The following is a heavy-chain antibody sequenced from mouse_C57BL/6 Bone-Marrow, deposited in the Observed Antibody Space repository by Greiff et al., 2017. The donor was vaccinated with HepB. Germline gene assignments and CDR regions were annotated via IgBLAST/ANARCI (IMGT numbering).Heavy chain of an antibody. CDR3: ARRYYCSSRSSHYFDY. CDR2: INPNNGGT. D-gene: IGHD1-1*01. V-gene: IGHV1-22*01. J-gene: IGHJ2*01. CDR1: GYTFTDYN. Sequence: EVQLQQSGPELVKPGASVKMSCKASGYTFTDYNMHWVKQSHGKSLEWIGYINPNNGGTSYNQKFKGKATLTVNKSSSTAYMELRSLTSEDSAVYYCARRYYCSSRSSHYFDYWGQGTTLTVSS.